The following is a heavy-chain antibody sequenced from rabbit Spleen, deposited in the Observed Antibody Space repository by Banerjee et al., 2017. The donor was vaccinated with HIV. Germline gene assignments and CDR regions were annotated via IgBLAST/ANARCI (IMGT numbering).Heavy chain of an antibody. CDR1: GFSFSSSDY. Sequence: QSLEESGGGLVQPEGSLALTCKASGFSFSSSDYICWVRQAPGKGLEWISCIAGSSSGFTYSATWAKGRFTISKASSTTVTLQMTGLTVADTATYFCARDTGTYDYIDVYFNLWGPGTLVTVS. V-gene: IGHV1S40*01. CDR2: IAGSSSGFT. J-gene: IGHJ4*01. D-gene: IGHD7-1*01. CDR3: ARDTGTYDYIDVYFNL.